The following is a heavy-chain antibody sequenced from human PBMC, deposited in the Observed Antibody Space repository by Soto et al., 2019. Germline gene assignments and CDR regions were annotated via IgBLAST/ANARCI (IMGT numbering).Heavy chain of an antibody. V-gene: IGHV3-30*18. J-gene: IGHJ6*02. Sequence: QVQLVESGGGVVQPGRSLRLSCAASGFTFSSYGMHWVRQAPGKGLEWVAVISYDGSNKYYADSVKGRFTISRDNSKNTLYLQMNSLRAEDRAVYYCAKVGGYYDFWSGYPQYYYGMDVWGQGTTVTVSS. CDR1: GFTFSSYG. CDR2: ISYDGSNK. D-gene: IGHD3-3*01. CDR3: AKVGGYYDFWSGYPQYYYGMDV.